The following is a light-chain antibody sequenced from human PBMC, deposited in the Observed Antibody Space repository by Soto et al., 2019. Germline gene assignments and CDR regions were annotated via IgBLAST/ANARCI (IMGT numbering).Light chain of an antibody. Sequence: DIVMTQSPLSLPVTPGEPASISCRSSQSLLHSNGYNYLDWYLQKPGQSPQLLIYLGSNRAPGVPDRFSGSESGTDFTLKISRVEAEDVWVYYCMQALPTPLTFGPGTKVDIK. CDR1: QSLLHSNGYNY. CDR3: MQALPTPLT. CDR2: LGS. V-gene: IGKV2-28*01. J-gene: IGKJ3*01.